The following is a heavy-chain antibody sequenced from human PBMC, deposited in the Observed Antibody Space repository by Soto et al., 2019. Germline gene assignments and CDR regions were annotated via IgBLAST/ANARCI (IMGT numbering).Heavy chain of an antibody. D-gene: IGHD6-13*01. J-gene: IGHJ4*02. CDR2: IYPGDSDA. Sequence: SGESLKISCKGSGYTFPSYWIGWVRQMPGKGLEWMGIIYPGDSDARYSPSFQGQVTISVDMSISTAYLHLSSLKASDTAMYYCARLQAAAGDNDLTSDYWGQGTLVTVSS. V-gene: IGHV5-51*01. CDR1: GYTFPSYW. CDR3: ARLQAAAGDNDLTSDY.